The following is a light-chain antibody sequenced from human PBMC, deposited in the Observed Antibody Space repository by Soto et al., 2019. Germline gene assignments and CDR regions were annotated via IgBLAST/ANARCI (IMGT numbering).Light chain of an antibody. CDR3: QQYGSSPCT. CDR2: GAS. V-gene: IGKV3-20*01. J-gene: IGKJ1*01. Sequence: EIVLTQSPGTLSLSPGERATLSCRASQRVSSTYLAWYQQKPGQAPRLLLYGASLRATGIPDTFSGSGSGTDFTLTISGLEPEDFAVYYCQQYGSSPCTFGQGTKVEIK. CDR1: QRVSSTY.